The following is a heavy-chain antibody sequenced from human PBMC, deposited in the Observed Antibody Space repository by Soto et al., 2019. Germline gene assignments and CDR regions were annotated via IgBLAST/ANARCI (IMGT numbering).Heavy chain of an antibody. CDR3: AASYCSGGRCSAYAMDI. D-gene: IGHD2-15*01. V-gene: IGHV4-4*02. J-gene: IGHJ6*02. CDR1: GCSINNGNS. Sequence: XETLSLTCTVSGCSINNGNSWSWVRQSPGRGLEWIGEIYYSGRTQYNPSLKSRISISVDNPKNQISLKLTSVTAADTARYYCAASYCSGGRCSAYAMDIWGQGTTVTVSS. CDR2: IYYSGRT.